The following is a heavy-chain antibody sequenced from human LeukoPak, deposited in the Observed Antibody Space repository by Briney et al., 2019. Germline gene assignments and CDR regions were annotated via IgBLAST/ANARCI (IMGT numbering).Heavy chain of an antibody. CDR1: GFTFTDYW. J-gene: IGHJ4*01. V-gene: IGHV3-7*01. Sequence: LSCAXXGFTFTDYWXNWGRQAPGKGGXGGASIREDGSEKTYVDSVKGRFTISRDNTKNSLALQLNCLRAEDTAVYYCARDGTAAGLYFDLWGQGTLVTVSS. CDR2: IREDGSEK. D-gene: IGHD6-13*01. CDR3: ARDGTAAGLYFDL.